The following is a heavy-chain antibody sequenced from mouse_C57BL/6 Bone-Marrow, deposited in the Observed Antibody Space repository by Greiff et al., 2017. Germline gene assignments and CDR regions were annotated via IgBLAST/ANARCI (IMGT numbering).Heavy chain of an antibody. CDR3: ARRKSLAMDY. Sequence: QVQLQQSGPELVKPGASVKISCKASGYAFSSSWMNWVKQRPGKGLEWIGRIYPGDGDTNYNGKFKGKATLTADKSSSTAYMQLSSLTSEDSAVYFCARRKSLAMDYWGQGTSVTVSS. D-gene: IGHD6-2*01. J-gene: IGHJ4*01. CDR2: IYPGDGDT. CDR1: GYAFSSSW. V-gene: IGHV1-82*01.